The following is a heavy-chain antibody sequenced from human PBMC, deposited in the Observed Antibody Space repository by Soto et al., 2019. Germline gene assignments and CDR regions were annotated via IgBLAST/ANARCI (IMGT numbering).Heavy chain of an antibody. J-gene: IGHJ3*02. V-gene: IGHV3-21*01. CDR3: ARDQVGATPGDAFDI. D-gene: IGHD1-26*01. CDR1: GFTFSSYS. Sequence: EVQLVESGGGLVKPGGSLRLSCAASGFTFSSYSMNWVRQAPGKGLEWVSSISSSSSYIYYADSVKGRFTISRDNAKNSLYLQMNSLRAEDTAVYYCARDQVGATPGDAFDIWGQGTMVTVSS. CDR2: ISSSSSYI.